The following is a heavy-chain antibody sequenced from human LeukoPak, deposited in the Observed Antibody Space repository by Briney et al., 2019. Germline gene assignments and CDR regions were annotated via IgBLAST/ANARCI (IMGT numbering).Heavy chain of an antibody. CDR3: AKDRSGYPVLDAFDI. CDR1: GFTFSSYG. Sequence: GRSLRLSCAASGFTFSSYGMHWVRQAPGKGLEWVAVISYDGSNKYYADSVKGRFTISRDNSKNTLYLQMNSLRAEDTAVYYCAKDRSGYPVLDAFDIWGQGTMVTVSS. CDR2: ISYDGSNK. V-gene: IGHV3-30*18. D-gene: IGHD3-22*01. J-gene: IGHJ3*02.